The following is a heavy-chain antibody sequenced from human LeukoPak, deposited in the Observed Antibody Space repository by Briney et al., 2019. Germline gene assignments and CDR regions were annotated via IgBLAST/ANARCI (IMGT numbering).Heavy chain of an antibody. CDR2: IWYDGSNK. CDR3: ARGEFSGLDY. V-gene: IGHV3-33*01. D-gene: IGHD5-12*01. CDR1: GFTFSSYG. Sequence: GGSLRLSCAASGFTFSSYGMHWVRQAPGKGLEWVAVIWYDGSNKYYADSVKGRFTISRDNPKNTLWLQMNSLTADDTAVYYCARGEFSGLDYWGQGTLVTVSS. J-gene: IGHJ4*02.